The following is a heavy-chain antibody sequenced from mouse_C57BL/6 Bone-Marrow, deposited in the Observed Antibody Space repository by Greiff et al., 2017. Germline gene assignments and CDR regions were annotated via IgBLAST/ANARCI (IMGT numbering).Heavy chain of an antibody. CDR3: ASFDGNYFDF. J-gene: IGHJ2*01. Sequence: EVQLQESGAELVRPGASVKLSCTASGFNIKDDYIHWVKQRPEQGLEWIGWIDPEIGDTESASKFQGKATITSDTSSNTAYLQLSSLTSEDPAVYYCASFDGNYFDFWGQGTPLTVAS. CDR1: GFNIKDDY. CDR2: IDPEIGDT. D-gene: IGHD2-3*01. V-gene: IGHV14-4*01.